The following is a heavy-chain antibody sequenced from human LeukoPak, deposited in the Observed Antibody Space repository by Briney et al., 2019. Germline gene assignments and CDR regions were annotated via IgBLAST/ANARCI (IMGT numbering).Heavy chain of an antibody. CDR2: LSSTSTTI. CDR1: GFTFSNYA. D-gene: IGHD3-10*01. Sequence: GGSLRLSCTASGFTFSNYAMNWVRHDPGKGLQWVSYLSSTSTTIYYADSVKGRFTISRDNAKNSLYLQMNSLRDEDTAVYYCARVGYYSSGPFSYFDYWGQGTLVTVSS. V-gene: IGHV3-48*02. CDR3: ARVGYYSSGPFSYFDY. J-gene: IGHJ4*02.